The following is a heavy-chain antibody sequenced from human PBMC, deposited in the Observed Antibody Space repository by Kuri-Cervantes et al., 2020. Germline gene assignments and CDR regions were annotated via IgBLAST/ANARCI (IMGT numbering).Heavy chain of an antibody. CDR2: ISWNSGSI. J-gene: IGHJ4*02. CDR3: AKRMGSSGRQYYFDY. V-gene: IGHV3-9*01. CDR1: GFTFDAYS. D-gene: IGHD3-22*01. Sequence: SLKISCAASGFTFDAYSMHWVRQAPGKGLEWVSGISWNSGSIGYADSVKGRFTISRDNAKNSLYLQMNSLRAEDTALYYCAKRMGSSGRQYYFDYWGQGTLVTVSS.